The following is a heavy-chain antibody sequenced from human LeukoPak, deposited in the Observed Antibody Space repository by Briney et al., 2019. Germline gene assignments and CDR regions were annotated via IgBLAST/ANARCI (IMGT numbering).Heavy chain of an antibody. V-gene: IGHV4-61*01. CDR3: ARSAGRPVDAFDI. D-gene: IGHD6-13*01. CDR1: GGSVSGGSISSYY. J-gene: IGHJ3*02. CDR2: IAYTGST. Sequence: SETLSLTCTVSGGSVSGGSISSYYWSWIRQPPGKGLEWIGFIAYTGSTNYNPSLKSRVTISVDKSKKQFSLKLSSVTAADTAVYYCARSAGRPVDAFDIWGQGTMVTVSS.